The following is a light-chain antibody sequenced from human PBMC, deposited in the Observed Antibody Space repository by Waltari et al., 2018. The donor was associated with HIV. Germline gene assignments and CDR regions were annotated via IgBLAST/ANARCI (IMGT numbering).Light chain of an antibody. J-gene: IGKJ2*01. CDR3: MQALQTPYT. CDR2: LGS. Sequence: DIVMTQSPLSLPVTPGKPASISCKSSQSLVHSNGYKYLDWYLQKAGQSPQLLIDLGSNRASGVPDRFSGSGSGRDFTLKISRVEAEDVGIYYCMQALQTPYTFGQGTKLEIK. CDR1: QSLVHSNGYKY. V-gene: IGKV2-28*01.